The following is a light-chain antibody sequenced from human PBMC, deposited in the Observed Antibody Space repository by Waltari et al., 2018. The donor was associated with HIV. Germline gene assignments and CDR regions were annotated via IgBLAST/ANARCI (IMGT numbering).Light chain of an antibody. CDR2: DNN. Sequence: QSVLTQPPSVSAAPGQKAPIPCPGSISNIGVNYLSGYQQLPGTAPKLLIYDNNKRPSGIPDRFSGSKSGPSATLGITGLQTGDEADYYCGTWDSSLSAYVFGTGTKVTVL. CDR3: GTWDSSLSAYV. CDR1: ISNIGVNY. J-gene: IGLJ1*01. V-gene: IGLV1-51*01.